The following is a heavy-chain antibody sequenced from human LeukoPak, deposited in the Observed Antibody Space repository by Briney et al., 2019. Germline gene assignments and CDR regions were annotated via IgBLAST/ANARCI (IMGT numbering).Heavy chain of an antibody. D-gene: IGHD3-22*01. CDR2: ISTSSSYI. CDR3: ARGGRGSAAVVAPRSFDI. V-gene: IGHV3-21*04. CDR1: GFTFSSYS. J-gene: IGHJ3*02. Sequence: GGSLRLSCAASGFTFSSYSMNWVRQAPGKGLEWVSSISTSSSYIYYADSVKGRFTISRDISKNTLYLQMNSLRAEDSALYYCARGGRGSAAVVAPRSFDIWGQGTMVTVSS.